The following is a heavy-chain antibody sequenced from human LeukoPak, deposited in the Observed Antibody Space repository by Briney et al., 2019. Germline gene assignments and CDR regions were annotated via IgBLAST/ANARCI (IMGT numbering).Heavy chain of an antibody. J-gene: IGHJ4*02. V-gene: IGHV3-48*01. D-gene: IGHD3-10*01. CDR3: ARDPYGSGSYHYDY. CDR1: GFTLSSYS. Sequence: GGSLRLSCAASGFTLSSYSMNWVRQAPGKGLEWVSFISSSSGTIYYADSVKGRFTISRDNAKNSLYLQMNSLRAEDTAVYYCARDPYGSGSYHYDYWGQGTLVTVSS. CDR2: ISSSSGTI.